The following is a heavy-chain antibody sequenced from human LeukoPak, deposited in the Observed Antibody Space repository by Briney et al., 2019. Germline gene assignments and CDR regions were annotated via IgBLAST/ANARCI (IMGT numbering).Heavy chain of an antibody. CDR2: ISWNSGSI. CDR1: GFTFDDYA. J-gene: IGHJ5*02. CDR3: AKGTQTYYYDSSGPKT. V-gene: IGHV3-9*01. Sequence: GGSLRLSCAASGFTFDDYAMHWVRQAPGKGLEWVSGISWNSGSIGYADSVKGRFTISRDNAKNSLYLQMNSLRAEDTALYYCAKGTQTYYYDSSGPKTWGQGTLVTVSS. D-gene: IGHD3-22*01.